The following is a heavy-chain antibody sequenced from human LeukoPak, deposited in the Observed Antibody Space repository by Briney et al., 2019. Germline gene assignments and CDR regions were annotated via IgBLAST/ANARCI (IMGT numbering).Heavy chain of an antibody. CDR1: GGSISSSSYY. Sequence: SETLSLICSVSGGSISSSSYYWGWVRQPPGKALEWIASIYYTGNIYDNPSLKSRVTLSVDTSKNQFSLKLNSVTAADTAVYYCARDLYSSRTNDAFVIWGQGTMVTVSS. D-gene: IGHD6-13*01. CDR3: ARDLYSSRTNDAFVI. V-gene: IGHV4-39*07. J-gene: IGHJ3*02. CDR2: IYYTGNI.